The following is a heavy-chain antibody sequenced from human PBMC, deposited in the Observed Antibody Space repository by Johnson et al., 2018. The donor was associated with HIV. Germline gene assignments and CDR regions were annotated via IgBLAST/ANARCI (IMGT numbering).Heavy chain of an antibody. J-gene: IGHJ3*02. D-gene: IGHD6-19*01. CDR2: LFSGGTT. V-gene: IGHV3-66*02. CDR1: GFTFSDYY. CDR3: AKFAVAGFDI. Sequence: VQLVESGGGVVQPGGSLRLSCAASGFTFSDYYMSWIRQAPGRGLEWVSVLFSGGTTYYADSVKGRFIISRDNARNTLYLQMNSRRAEDTAVYYCAKFAVAGFDIWGQGTMVTVSS.